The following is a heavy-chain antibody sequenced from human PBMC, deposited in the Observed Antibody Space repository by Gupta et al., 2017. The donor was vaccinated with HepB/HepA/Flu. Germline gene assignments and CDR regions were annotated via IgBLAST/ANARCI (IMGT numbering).Heavy chain of an antibody. V-gene: IGHV2-5*02. Sequence: QITLKESGPTLVKPTQTLTLTCPFPGFSLNTSGVGVGWIRQPPGKALEWLALHYWDDDKRYNPVLKSRLTITKDTSKNHVVLMMANMDPVDTATYYCAHCESGDFAYNWFDHWGQGTLVTVSS. CDR3: AHCESGDFAYNWFDH. CDR1: GFSLNTSGVG. CDR2: HYWDDDK. D-gene: IGHD2-21*01. J-gene: IGHJ5*02.